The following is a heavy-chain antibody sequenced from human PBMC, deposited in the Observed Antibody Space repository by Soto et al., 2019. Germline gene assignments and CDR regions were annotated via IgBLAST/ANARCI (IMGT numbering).Heavy chain of an antibody. D-gene: IGHD6-13*01. J-gene: IGHJ3*02. V-gene: IGHV1-8*01. Sequence: QVQLVQSGAEVKKPGASVKVSCKASGYTFTNYNINWVRQATGQGLEWMGWMNPNNGDTGYAQKFQGRVTMTRNTSISTAYRQLSSLRSEDTAVYYCARERSHSSSWSNSFDIWGQGTMVTVSS. CDR1: GYTFTNYN. CDR3: ARERSHSSSWSNSFDI. CDR2: MNPNNGDT.